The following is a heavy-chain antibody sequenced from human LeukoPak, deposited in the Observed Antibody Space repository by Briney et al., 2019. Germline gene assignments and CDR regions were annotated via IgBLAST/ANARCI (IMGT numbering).Heavy chain of an antibody. V-gene: IGHV1-2*02. CDR2: INPNSGGT. D-gene: IGHD3-22*01. CDR3: ARDLTYDSSGYFPDY. J-gene: IGHJ4*02. CDR1: GYTFTGYY. Sequence: ASVKVSCKASGYTFTGYYMHWVRQAPGQGLEWMGWINPNSGGTNYAQKFQGRVTMTRDTSISTAYMELRSLRSDDTAVYYCARDLTYDSSGYFPDYWGQGTLVTVSS.